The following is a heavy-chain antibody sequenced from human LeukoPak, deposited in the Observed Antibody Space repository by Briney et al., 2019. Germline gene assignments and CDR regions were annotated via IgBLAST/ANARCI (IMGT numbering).Heavy chain of an antibody. CDR1: GFTFSTYE. Sequence: GGSLRLSCAASGFTFSTYEMNWVRQAPGKGLEWVANIKQDGSEKYYVDSVKGRFTISRDNAKNSLYLQMNSLRAEDTAVYYCAREQWLQSDAFDIWGQGTMVTVSS. CDR3: AREQWLQSDAFDI. CDR2: IKQDGSEK. D-gene: IGHD6-19*01. V-gene: IGHV3-7*01. J-gene: IGHJ3*02.